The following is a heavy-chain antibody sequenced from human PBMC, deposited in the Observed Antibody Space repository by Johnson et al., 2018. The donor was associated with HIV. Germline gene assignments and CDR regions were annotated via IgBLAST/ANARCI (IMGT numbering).Heavy chain of an antibody. D-gene: IGHD5-18*01. Sequence: QVQLVESGGGVVQPGRSLRLSCAASGFTFSSYAMHWVRQAPGKGLEWVAVISYDGSNKYYADSVKGRFTISRDNSKNTLYLQMNSLRAEDTAVYYCVRSIQLWLPGAFDMWGQGTMVTVSS. CDR2: ISYDGSNK. V-gene: IGHV3-30-3*01. J-gene: IGHJ3*02. CDR3: VRSIQLWLPGAFDM. CDR1: GFTFSSYA.